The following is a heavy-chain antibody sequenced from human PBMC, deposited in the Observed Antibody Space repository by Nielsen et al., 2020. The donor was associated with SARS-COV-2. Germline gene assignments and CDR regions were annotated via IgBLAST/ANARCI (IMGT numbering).Heavy chain of an antibody. V-gene: IGHV3-23*01. D-gene: IGHD2-2*01. Sequence: GGSLRLSCAAPGFTFSSYAMSWVRQAPGKGLEWVSAISGSGGSTYYADSVKGRFTISRDNSKNTLYLQMNSLRAEDTAVYYCAKFRREVPAASNWFDPWGQGTLVTVSS. CDR2: ISGSGGST. CDR3: AKFRREVPAASNWFDP. J-gene: IGHJ5*02. CDR1: GFTFSSYA.